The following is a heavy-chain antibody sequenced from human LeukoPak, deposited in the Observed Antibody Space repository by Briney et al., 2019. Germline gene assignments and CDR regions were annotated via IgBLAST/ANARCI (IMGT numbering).Heavy chain of an antibody. J-gene: IGHJ6*03. Sequence: SVKVSCKASGFTFTSSAMQWVRQARGQRLEWIGWIVVGSGNTNYAQKFQERVTITRDMSTSTAYMGLSSLRSEDTAVYYCAFIQLRPYMDVWGKGITVTVSS. CDR2: IVVGSGNT. V-gene: IGHV1-58*02. D-gene: IGHD5-18*01. CDR3: AFIQLRPYMDV. CDR1: GFTFTSSA.